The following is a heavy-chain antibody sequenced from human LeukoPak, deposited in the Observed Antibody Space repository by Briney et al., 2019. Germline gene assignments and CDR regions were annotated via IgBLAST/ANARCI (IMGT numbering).Heavy chain of an antibody. CDR2: VYYSGST. CDR1: GGSISSSSYY. CDR3: ARGLTYYDFWSGYPGVGGWFDP. D-gene: IGHD3-3*01. V-gene: IGHV4-39*02. Sequence: SETLSLTCTVSGGSISSSSYYWGWIRQPPGKGLEWIGTVYYSGSTYCNPSLKSRVTISVDTSKNHFSLKLSSVTAADTAVYYCARGLTYYDFWSGYPGVGGWFDPWGQGTPVTVSS. J-gene: IGHJ5*02.